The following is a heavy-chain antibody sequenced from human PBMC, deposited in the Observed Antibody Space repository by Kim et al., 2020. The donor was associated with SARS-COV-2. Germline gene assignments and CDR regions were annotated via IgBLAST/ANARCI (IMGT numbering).Heavy chain of an antibody. D-gene: IGHD4-17*01. CDR2: VSYSGIT. J-gene: IGHJ3*02. CDR3: ARRGPGAETTNDVFDI. CDR1: GGSITNYY. V-gene: IGHV4-59*08. Sequence: SETLSLTCTVSGGSITNYYWIWIRQPPGGRLEYIGYVSYSGITDYNPSLRNRVTVSVDTSKNQFFLRLQSVTAADTAPYYCARRGPGAETTNDVFDIWG.